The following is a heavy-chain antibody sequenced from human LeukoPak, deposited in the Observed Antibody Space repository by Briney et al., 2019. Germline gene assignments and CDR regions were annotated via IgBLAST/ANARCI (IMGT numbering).Heavy chain of an antibody. CDR3: ARQYYYDSSGYHSLTPYYYYYGMDV. D-gene: IGHD3-22*01. Sequence: PSETLSLTCTVSGGSISSYYWSWIRQPPGKGLEWMGYIYYSGSTNYNPSLKSRVTISVDTSKNQFSLKLSSVTAAYTDVYYCARQYYYDSSGYHSLTPYYYYYGMDVWGQGTTVTVSS. CDR1: GGSISSYY. V-gene: IGHV4-59*08. J-gene: IGHJ6*02. CDR2: IYYSGST.